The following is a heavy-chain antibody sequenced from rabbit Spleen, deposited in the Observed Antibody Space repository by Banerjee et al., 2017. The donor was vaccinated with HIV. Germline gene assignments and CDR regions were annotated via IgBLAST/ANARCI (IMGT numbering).Heavy chain of an antibody. CDR3: ARDGTGGSYFAL. D-gene: IGHD8-1*01. CDR2: IYPTYGST. J-gene: IGHJ4*01. Sequence: QSLEESGGDMVKPGASLTLTCTASGFSFSAYGISWVRQAPGKGLEYIGYIYPTYGSTDYASWVNGRFTISLDNAQNTVFLQMTSLTVADTATYFCARDGTGGSYFALWGPGTLVTVS. CDR1: GFSFSAYG. V-gene: IGHV1S40*01.